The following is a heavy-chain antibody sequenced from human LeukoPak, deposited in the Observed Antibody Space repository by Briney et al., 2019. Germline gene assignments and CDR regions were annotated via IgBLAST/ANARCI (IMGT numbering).Heavy chain of an antibody. D-gene: IGHD3-22*01. J-gene: IGHJ4*02. V-gene: IGHV4-61*02. CDR3: ARYGYYYDSSGYYQQYFDY. CDR1: GGSISSGSYY. Sequence: SETLSLTCTVSGGSISSGSYYWSWIRQPAGKGLEWIGRIYTSGSTNYNPSLKSRVTISVDTSKNQFSLKLSSVTAADTAVYYCARYGYYYDSSGYYQQYFDYGGQGTLVTVSS. CDR2: IYTSGST.